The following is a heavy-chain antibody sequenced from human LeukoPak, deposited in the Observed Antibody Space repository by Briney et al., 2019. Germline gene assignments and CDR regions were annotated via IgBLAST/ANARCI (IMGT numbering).Heavy chain of an antibody. J-gene: IGHJ4*02. CDR2: IYYSGST. CDR3: ARHEMAAAGTGGFDY. V-gene: IGHV4-39*01. Sequence: SETLSLTCTVSGGSIRNDNYYWGLIRQPPGKGLEWIGSIYYSGSTYYNPSLKSRVTISVATSKNQFSLKLSSVTAADTAVYYCARHEMAAAGTGGFDYWGQGTLVTVSS. CDR1: GGSIRNDNYY. D-gene: IGHD6-13*01.